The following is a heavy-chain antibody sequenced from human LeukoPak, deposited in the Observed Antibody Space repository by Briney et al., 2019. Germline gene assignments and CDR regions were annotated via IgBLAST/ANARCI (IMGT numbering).Heavy chain of an antibody. D-gene: IGHD5-12*01. Sequence: GASVKVSCKVSGYALSKLSFHWVRQAPGKGLEWMGRFNPEHREAIYAQIFQGRVTMTADTSTHTAYMDLSSLTSEDTAVYYCAAVIYEPDAFDVWGQGTMVSVSS. CDR1: GYALSKLS. J-gene: IGHJ3*01. V-gene: IGHV1-24*01. CDR3: AAVIYEPDAFDV. CDR2: FNPEHREA.